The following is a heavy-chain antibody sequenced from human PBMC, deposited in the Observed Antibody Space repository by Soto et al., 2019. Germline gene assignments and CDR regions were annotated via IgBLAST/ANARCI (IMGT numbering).Heavy chain of an antibody. D-gene: IGHD2-15*01. J-gene: IGHJ4*02. Sequence: SVKVSCKASGGTFSSYAISWVRQAPGQGLEWMGGIIPIFGTANYAQKFQGRVTITADESTSTAYMELSSLRSEDTAVYYCASVGGGRHYFDYWGQGTLVTVSS. V-gene: IGHV1-69*13. CDR3: ASVGGGRHYFDY. CDR1: GGTFSSYA. CDR2: IIPIFGTA.